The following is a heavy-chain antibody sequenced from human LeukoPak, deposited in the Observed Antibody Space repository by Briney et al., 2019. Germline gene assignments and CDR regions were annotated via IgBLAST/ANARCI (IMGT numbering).Heavy chain of an antibody. J-gene: IGHJ5*02. D-gene: IGHD3-22*01. CDR2: IYYSGST. CDR3: ARVYDSSGYYGFDP. V-gene: IGHV4-61*05. CDR1: GGSISSSSYY. Sequence: PSETLSLTCTVSGGSISSSSYYWGWIRQPPGKGLEWIGYIYYSGSTNYNPSLKSRVTISVDTSKNQFSLKLSSVTAADTAVYYCARVYDSSGYYGFDPWGQGTLVTVSS.